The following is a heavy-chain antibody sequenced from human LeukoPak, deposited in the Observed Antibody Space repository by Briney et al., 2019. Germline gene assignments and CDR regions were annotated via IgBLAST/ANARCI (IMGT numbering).Heavy chain of an antibody. D-gene: IGHD5-18*01. CDR3: ARGRKYTSGYRVTELGSGYSDY. CDR2: ISAYNGNT. Sequence: ASVKVSCKASGYTFTSYGISWVRQAPGQGLEWMGWISAYNGNTSYAQKFQGRVTMTRDMSTSTVYMELSSLRSEDTAVYYCARGRKYTSGYRVTELGSGYSDYWGQGTLVTVSS. J-gene: IGHJ4*02. CDR1: GYTFTSYG. V-gene: IGHV1-18*01.